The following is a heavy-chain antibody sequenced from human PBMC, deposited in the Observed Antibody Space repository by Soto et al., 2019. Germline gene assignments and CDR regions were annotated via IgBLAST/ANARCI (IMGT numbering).Heavy chain of an antibody. CDR2: IKGDGSRI. D-gene: IGHD4-17*01. V-gene: IGHV3-74*01. Sequence: EVQLVESGGGLVQPGGSLRLSCAASGFTFSNYWIHWVRHAPGKGLVWVSRIKGDGSRIDYADSVKGRFIISRDNAKNTVYVQMTSLGDEDAAVYYCARGLPGYYGKDVWGQGTTVTVSS. CDR3: ARGLPGYYGKDV. CDR1: GFTFSNYW. J-gene: IGHJ6*01.